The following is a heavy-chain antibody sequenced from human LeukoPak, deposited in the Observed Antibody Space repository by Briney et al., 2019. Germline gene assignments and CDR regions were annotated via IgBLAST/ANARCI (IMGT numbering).Heavy chain of an antibody. CDR2: IYYSGGT. CDR1: GGSISSYY. D-gene: IGHD5-18*01. J-gene: IGHJ3*02. Sequence: SETLSLTCTVSGGSISSYYWSWIRQPPGKGLEWIGYIYYSGGTNYNPSLKSRVTISVDTSKNQFSLKLSSVTAADTAVYYCARHRGYSYGSDAFDIWGQGTMVTVSS. CDR3: ARHRGYSYGSDAFDI. V-gene: IGHV4-59*08.